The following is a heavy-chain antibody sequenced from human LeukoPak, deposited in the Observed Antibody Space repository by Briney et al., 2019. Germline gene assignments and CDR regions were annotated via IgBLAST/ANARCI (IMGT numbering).Heavy chain of an antibody. CDR3: AYYGGIVVGAEYFQH. CDR2: IIPIFGTA. J-gene: IGHJ1*01. D-gene: IGHD4-23*01. Sequence: GASVKVSCKASGYTFTGYYMHWVRQAPGQGLEWMGGIIPIFGTANYAQKFQGRVTITADESTSTAYMELSSLRSEDTAVYYCAYYGGIVVGAEYFQHWGQGTLVTVSS. V-gene: IGHV1-69*13. CDR1: GYTFTGYY.